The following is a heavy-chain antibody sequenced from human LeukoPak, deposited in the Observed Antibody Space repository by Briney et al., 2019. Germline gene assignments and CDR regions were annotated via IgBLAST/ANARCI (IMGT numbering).Heavy chain of an antibody. V-gene: IGHV3-7*03. CDR3: ARRNAMDV. J-gene: IGHJ6*02. Sequence: GRSLRLSCAASVFTFSNNCMRWVRQARWKGLEWVANINRDGSERYYVDSVKGRFTISRDDAKSSLYLQMNSLRAEDTAVYYCARRNAMDVWGQGTTVIVFS. CDR2: INRDGSER. CDR1: VFTFSNNC.